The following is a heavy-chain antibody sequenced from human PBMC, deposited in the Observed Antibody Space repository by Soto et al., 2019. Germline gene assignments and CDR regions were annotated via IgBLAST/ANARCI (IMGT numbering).Heavy chain of an antibody. CDR2: IDPNDYYI. J-gene: IGHJ4*02. CDR1: GYTFTRYW. CDR3: ARGGRYFGGISVIYYVDS. V-gene: IGHV5-10-1*01. Sequence: GESLKISCKGSGYTFTRYWINWLRPLPGRGLEWMGRIDPNDYYIQYNPSFRGHVTISSDKSIGTAYLHWSRLQASDTAMYYFARGGRYFGGISVIYYVDSWAQGTRVTVSS. D-gene: IGHD3-16*01.